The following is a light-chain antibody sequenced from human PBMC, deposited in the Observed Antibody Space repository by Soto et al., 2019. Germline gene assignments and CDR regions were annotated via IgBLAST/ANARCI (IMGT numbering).Light chain of an antibody. Sequence: EIQMTQSPSTLSGSVGDRVTITCRASQGISSYLAWYQQKPGKAPKLLIYAASTLQSGVPLRFSGSGSGTSFTLTISSLQPEDFATYYCQQLLSYPITFGQGTRLEIK. V-gene: IGKV1-9*01. J-gene: IGKJ5*01. CDR2: AAS. CDR3: QQLLSYPIT. CDR1: QGISSY.